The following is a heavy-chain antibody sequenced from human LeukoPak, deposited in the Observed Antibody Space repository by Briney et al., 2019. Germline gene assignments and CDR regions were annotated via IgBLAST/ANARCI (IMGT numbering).Heavy chain of an antibody. CDR3: ARDSRYDSSGHAP. V-gene: IGHV4-59*12. Sequence: SETLSLTCTVSGGSISSYYWSWIRQPPGKGLEWIGSAFYTGDTYYNPSLKSRVTISVDTSKSQFSLKLNSVTAADTAVYYCARDSRYDSSGHAPWGQGSLVTVSS. CDR2: AFYTGDT. D-gene: IGHD3-22*01. J-gene: IGHJ5*02. CDR1: GGSISSYY.